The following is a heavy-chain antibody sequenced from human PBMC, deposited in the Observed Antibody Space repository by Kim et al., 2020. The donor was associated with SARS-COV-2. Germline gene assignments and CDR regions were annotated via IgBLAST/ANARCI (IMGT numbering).Heavy chain of an antibody. CDR1: GGSFSGYY. D-gene: IGHD6-13*01. CDR3: ARGRSLLIAAADTYYFDY. CDR2: INHSGST. V-gene: IGHV4-34*01. Sequence: SETLSLTCAVYGGSFSGYYWSWIRQPPGKGLEWIGEINHSGSTNYNPSLKSRVTISVDTSKNQFSLKLSSVTAADTAVYYCARGRSLLIAAADTYYFDYWGQGTLVTVSS. J-gene: IGHJ4*02.